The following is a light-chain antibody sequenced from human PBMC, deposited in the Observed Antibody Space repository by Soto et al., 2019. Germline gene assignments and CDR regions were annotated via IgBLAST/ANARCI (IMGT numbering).Light chain of an antibody. V-gene: IGKV3-15*01. CDR2: AAS. Sequence: EIVMTLSLATLSVSTGERATLSCRASQSVSNKLVWYQQKPGQAPRLLIYAASTRATGIPARFSGSGSGTEFTLTISSLQSEDFAVYYCQQYNNWPFTFGPGSKADI. CDR3: QQYNNWPFT. CDR1: QSVSNK. J-gene: IGKJ3*01.